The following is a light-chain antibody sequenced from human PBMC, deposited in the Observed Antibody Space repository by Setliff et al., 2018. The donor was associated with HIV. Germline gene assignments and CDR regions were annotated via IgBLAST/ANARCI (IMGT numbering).Light chain of an antibody. J-gene: IGLJ3*02. Sequence: SVLTQPPSVSGAPGQRVTIYCSGSSSNVGTGFGVQWYQQFPGAAPKLLIHDTNSRPSEVPVRFSGSKSGASASLAINGLEAEDEADYYCSSYTSTNTPWVFGGGT. V-gene: IGLV1-40*01. CDR2: DTN. CDR1: SSNVGTGFG. CDR3: SSYTSTNTPWV.